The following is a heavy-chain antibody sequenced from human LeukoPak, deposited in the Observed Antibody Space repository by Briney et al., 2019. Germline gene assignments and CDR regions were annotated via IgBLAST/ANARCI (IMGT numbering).Heavy chain of an antibody. Sequence: PGGSLRLSCAASGFTFSDHYMDWVRQAPGKGLEWVGRIRNKANDYTTEYAASVKGRFTISRDVSKNAVFLQMNSLKTDDTAFYYCSRSRPNSAFDYWGQGALVTVSS. CDR2: IRNKANDYTT. J-gene: IGHJ4*02. CDR1: GFTFSDHY. CDR3: SRSRPNSAFDY. D-gene: IGHD2/OR15-2a*01. V-gene: IGHV3-72*01.